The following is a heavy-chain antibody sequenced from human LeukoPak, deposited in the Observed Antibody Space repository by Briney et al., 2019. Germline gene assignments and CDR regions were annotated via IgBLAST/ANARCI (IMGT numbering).Heavy chain of an antibody. CDR1: GGSFSGYY. D-gene: IGHD2-15*01. CDR3: ARKSILTSGRKPYDY. Sequence: KPSETLSLTCAVYGGSFSGYYWSWIRQVPGKGPEWIGETDHSGRTNANSSLRSRVTMSVDMSKNQFSLRLNSVTAADTAVYYCARKSILTSGRKPYDYWDQGALVTVSS. J-gene: IGHJ4*02. V-gene: IGHV4-34*01. CDR2: TDHSGRT.